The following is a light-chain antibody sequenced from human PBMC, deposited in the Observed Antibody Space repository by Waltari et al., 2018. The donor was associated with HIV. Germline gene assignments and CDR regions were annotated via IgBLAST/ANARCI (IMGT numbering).Light chain of an antibody. CDR1: SSDVARHNY. Sequence: QSALTQPASVSGSLGQSITLSCTGASSDVARHNYVSWYQHHPGKAPKLIIYDVSNRPSGVSNRFSGSKSGTTASLTISGLQAEDEADYYCSSYTSSRTVVFGGGTKLTVL. V-gene: IGLV2-14*03. J-gene: IGLJ2*01. CDR2: DVS. CDR3: SSYTSSRTVV.